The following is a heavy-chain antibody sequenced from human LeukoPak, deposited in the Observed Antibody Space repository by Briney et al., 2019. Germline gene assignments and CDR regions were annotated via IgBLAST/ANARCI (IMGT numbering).Heavy chain of an antibody. J-gene: IGHJ3*02. CDR3: ASRTWGISTFDI. Sequence: GGSLRLSCAASGFIFDNYGMNWVRQAPGKGLEWVSGINWNGGSTAYADSVKGRFTISRDNAKNSLFLQMNSLRAEDTALYYCASRTWGISTFDIWGQGTMLTVSS. V-gene: IGHV3-20*04. D-gene: IGHD7-27*01. CDR1: GFIFDNYG. CDR2: INWNGGST.